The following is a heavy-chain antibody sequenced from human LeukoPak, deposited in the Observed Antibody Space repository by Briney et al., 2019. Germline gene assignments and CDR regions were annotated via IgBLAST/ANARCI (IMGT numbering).Heavy chain of an antibody. V-gene: IGHV1-18*01. Sequence: GASVKVSCKASGYTFTSYGISWVRQAPGQGLEWMGWISAYNGNTNYAQKLQGRVTMTTDTSTSTAYMELKSLRSDDTAVYYCARAIYFWSGYHFYYYIDVWGKGTTVTVSS. D-gene: IGHD3-3*01. CDR2: ISAYNGNT. J-gene: IGHJ6*03. CDR3: ARAIYFWSGYHFYYYIDV. CDR1: GYTFTSYG.